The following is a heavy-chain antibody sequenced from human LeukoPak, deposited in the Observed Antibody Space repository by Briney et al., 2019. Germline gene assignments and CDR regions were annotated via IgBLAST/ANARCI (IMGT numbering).Heavy chain of an antibody. Sequence: SETLSLTCAVYGGSFSGYYWSWIRQPPGKGLEWIGEINHSGSTNYNPSLKSRVTISVDTSKNQFSLQLNSVTPEDTAVYYCARDHSGWYVNYFDYWGQGTLVTVSS. CDR1: GGSFSGYY. CDR2: INHSGST. J-gene: IGHJ4*02. CDR3: ARDHSGWYVNYFDY. D-gene: IGHD6-19*01. V-gene: IGHV4-34*01.